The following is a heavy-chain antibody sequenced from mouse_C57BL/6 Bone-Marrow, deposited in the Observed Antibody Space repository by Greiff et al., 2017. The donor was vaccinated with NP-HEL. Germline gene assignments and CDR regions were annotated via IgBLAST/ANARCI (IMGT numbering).Heavy chain of an antibody. CDR2: ISNLAYSI. CDR3: ARHGIYDGYYPFAY. D-gene: IGHD2-3*01. V-gene: IGHV5-15*04. J-gene: IGHJ3*01. Sequence: EVMLVESGGGLVQPGGSLKLSCAASGFTFSDYGMAWVRQAPRKGPEWVAFISNLAYSIYYADTVTGRFTISRENAKKTLYLEMSSLRSEDTAMYYCARHGIYDGYYPFAYWGQGTLVTVSA. CDR1: GFTFSDYG.